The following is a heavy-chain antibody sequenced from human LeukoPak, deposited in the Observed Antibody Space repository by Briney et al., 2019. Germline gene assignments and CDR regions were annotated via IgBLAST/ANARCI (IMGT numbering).Heavy chain of an antibody. V-gene: IGHV3-66*01. J-gene: IGHJ4*02. CDR2: IYSGGST. CDR3: ARGGSDFWSGYYFDY. CDR1: GFTFSSYS. Sequence: GGSLRLSCAASGFTFSSYSMNWVRQAPGKGLEWVSVIYSGGSTYYADSVKGRFTISRDNSKNTLYLQMNSLRAEDTAVYYRARGGSDFWSGYYFDYWGQGTLVTVSS. D-gene: IGHD3-3*01.